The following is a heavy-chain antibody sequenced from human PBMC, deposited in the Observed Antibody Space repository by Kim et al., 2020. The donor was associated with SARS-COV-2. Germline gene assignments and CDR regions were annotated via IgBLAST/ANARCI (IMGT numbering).Heavy chain of an antibody. D-gene: IGHD3-10*01. CDR1: GFTFDDYA. CDR2: ISGDGGST. J-gene: IGHJ6*02. Sequence: GGSLRLSRAASGFTFDDYAMHWVRQAPGKGLEWVSLISGDGGSTYYADSVKGRFTISRDNSKNSLYLQMNSLRTEDTALYYCAKDIGLLWFGELLLSPYYYGMDVWGQGTTVTVSS. CDR3: AKDIGLLWFGELLLSPYYYGMDV. V-gene: IGHV3-43*02.